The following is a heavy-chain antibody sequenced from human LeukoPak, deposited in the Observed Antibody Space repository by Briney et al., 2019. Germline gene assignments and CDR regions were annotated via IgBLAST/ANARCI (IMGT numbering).Heavy chain of an antibody. J-gene: IGHJ4*02. V-gene: IGHV1-2*06. Sequence: ASVKVSCKASGYTFTGYYMHWVRQAPGQGLEWMGRINPNSGGTNYAQKFQGRVTMTRDTSISTAYMELSRLRSDDTAVYCCARVRECSSGWRFDYWGQGTLVTVSS. CDR1: GYTFTGYY. CDR2: INPNSGGT. D-gene: IGHD6-19*01. CDR3: ARVRECSSGWRFDY.